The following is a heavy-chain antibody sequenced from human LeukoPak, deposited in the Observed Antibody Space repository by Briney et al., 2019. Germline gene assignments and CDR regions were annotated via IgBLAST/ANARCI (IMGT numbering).Heavy chain of an antibody. Sequence: PGGSLRLSCAASGFTFSSYGMHWVRQAPGKGLEWVAVIWYDGSNKYYADSVKGRFTISRDNSKNTLYLQMNSLRAEDTAVYYCAREDRYCSSTSCLGPHYYYYGMDVWGQGTTVTVSS. D-gene: IGHD2-2*01. CDR2: IWYDGSNK. CDR1: GFTFSSYG. CDR3: AREDRYCSSTSCLGPHYYYYGMDV. V-gene: IGHV3-33*01. J-gene: IGHJ6*02.